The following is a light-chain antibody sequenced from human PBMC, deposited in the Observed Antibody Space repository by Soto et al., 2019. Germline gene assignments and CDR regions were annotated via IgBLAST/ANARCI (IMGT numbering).Light chain of an antibody. CDR3: SSYAGDNNSYV. J-gene: IGLJ1*01. Sequence: QSALTQPASVSGSPGQSITISCTGTSSDVGGYNYVSWYQQHPGKAPKLVIYEVTKRPSGVPDRFSGSKSGNTASLTVSGLQAEDEAEYYGSSYAGDNNSYVGGTGTKV. V-gene: IGLV2-8*01. CDR2: EVT. CDR1: SSDVGGYNY.